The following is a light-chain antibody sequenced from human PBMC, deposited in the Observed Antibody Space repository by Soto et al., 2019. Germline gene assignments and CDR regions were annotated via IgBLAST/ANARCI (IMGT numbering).Light chain of an antibody. V-gene: IGKV1-5*03. CDR1: QSISSW. CDR2: KAS. J-gene: IGKJ1*01. Sequence: DIQMTQSPSTLSASVGDRVTITCRASQSISSWLAWYQQKPGKAPNLMIYKASSLQSGVLSRFSGSGSGTEFTLTISSLQPDDCGTYYCQQYNDKWTVGQGTNVEIK. CDR3: QQYNDKWT.